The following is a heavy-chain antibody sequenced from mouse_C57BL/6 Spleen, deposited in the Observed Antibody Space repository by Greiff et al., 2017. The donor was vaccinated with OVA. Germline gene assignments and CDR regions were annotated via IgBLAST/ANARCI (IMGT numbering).Heavy chain of an antibody. Sequence: VQGVESGPGLVAPSQSLSITCTVSGFSLTSYAISWVRQPPGKGLEWLGVIWTGGGTNYNSALKSRLSISKDNSKSQVFLKMNSLQTDDTARYYCARTYGYDENYYAMDYWGQGTSVTVSS. CDR3: ARTYGYDENYYAMDY. CDR2: IWTGGGT. CDR1: GFSLTSYA. D-gene: IGHD2-2*01. V-gene: IGHV2-9-1*01. J-gene: IGHJ4*01.